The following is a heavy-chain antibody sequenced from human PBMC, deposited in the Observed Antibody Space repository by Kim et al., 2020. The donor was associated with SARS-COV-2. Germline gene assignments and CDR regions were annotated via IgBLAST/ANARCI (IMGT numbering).Heavy chain of an antibody. V-gene: IGHV3-11*04. Sequence: YCANSVKGRFTISRDNAKNSLYLQMNNLRAEDTAVYYCASPYSSAWRPPLYWGQGALVTVSS. CDR3: ASPYSSAWRPPLY. D-gene: IGHD6-19*01. J-gene: IGHJ4*02.